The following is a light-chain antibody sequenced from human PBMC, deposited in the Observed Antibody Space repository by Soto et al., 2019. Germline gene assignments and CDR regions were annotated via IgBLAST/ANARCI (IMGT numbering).Light chain of an antibody. J-gene: IGLJ3*02. Sequence: QSALTQPPSASGSPGQSVTISCTGTSSDVGCYNYVSWYQQYPGRAPKLMIYEVTKRPSGVPDRFSGSKSGNTASLTVSGLQAEYEADYYCSSYAASNNFYFVFGGGTKLTVL. CDR3: SSYAASNNFYFV. CDR2: EVT. CDR1: SSDVGCYNY. V-gene: IGLV2-8*01.